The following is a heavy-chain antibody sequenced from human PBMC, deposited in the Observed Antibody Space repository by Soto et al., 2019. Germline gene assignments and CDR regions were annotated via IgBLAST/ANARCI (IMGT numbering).Heavy chain of an antibody. CDR2: IYYSGST. CDR3: ARGGRRSPGMDV. CDR1: GGSISSGGYY. Sequence: QVQLQESGPGLVKPSQTLSLTCTVSGGSISSGGYYWSWIRQHPGKGVEWIGYIYYSGSTYYNPSLNSRVTISVDTSKNQFSLKLSSVTAADTAVYYCARGGRRSPGMDVWGQGTTVTVSS. J-gene: IGHJ6*02. V-gene: IGHV4-31*03.